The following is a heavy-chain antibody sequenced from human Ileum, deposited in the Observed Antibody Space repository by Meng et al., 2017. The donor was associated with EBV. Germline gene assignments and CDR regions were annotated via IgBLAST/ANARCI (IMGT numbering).Heavy chain of an antibody. CDR3: GRDQGRELINH. V-gene: IGHV4-4*02. D-gene: IGHD1-7*01. J-gene: IGHJ4*02. CDR1: GDSISSDIW. CDR2: VYHRGDT. Sequence: QVQRQASGPGLGKPSGTLSLTCTVSGDSISSDIWWSWVRQPPGKGLEWIGEVYHRGDTNYNPSLKSRVDISVDKSKNQFYLSLFSVTAADTAVYYCGRDQGRELINHWGQGTLVTVSS.